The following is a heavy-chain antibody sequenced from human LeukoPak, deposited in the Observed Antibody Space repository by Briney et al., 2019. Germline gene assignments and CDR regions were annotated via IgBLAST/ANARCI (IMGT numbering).Heavy chain of an antibody. Sequence: GGSLRLSCAASGYTFNRYNMAWVRQAPGKGLEWVSYISSSTGSIHYADSVKGRFTISRDNAKNSLYQQLNSLRVENTAVYYCARLHLTRLYFDFWGQGTLVTVSS. CDR1: GYTFNRYN. D-gene: IGHD1-14*01. J-gene: IGHJ4*02. CDR2: ISSSTGSI. V-gene: IGHV3-48*01. CDR3: ARLHLTRLYFDF.